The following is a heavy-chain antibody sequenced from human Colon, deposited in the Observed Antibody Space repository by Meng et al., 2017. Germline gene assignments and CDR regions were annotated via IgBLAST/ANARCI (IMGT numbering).Heavy chain of an antibody. Sequence: EVRRLEAGGDLAQPGGALRLSWAASVFNFSTHAMSWVRQAPGKGLEWVSVISGSGVSIYYADSVKGRFMISRDKSKNTLFLQMNRLRAEDTAVYYCAKAVREVVVTVGFDSWGQGTPVTVSS. D-gene: IGHD3-22*01. CDR2: ISGSGVSI. J-gene: IGHJ4*02. CDR3: AKAVREVVVTVGFDS. V-gene: IGHV3-23*01. CDR1: VFNFSTHA.